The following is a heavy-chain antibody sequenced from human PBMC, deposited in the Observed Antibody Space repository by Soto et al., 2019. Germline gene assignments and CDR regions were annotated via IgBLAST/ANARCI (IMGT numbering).Heavy chain of an antibody. Sequence: ASVKVSCKASGHTFTGYYMHWVLQAPGQGLEWMGWINPNSGGTNYAQKFQGRVTMTRDTSISTAYMELSRLRSDDTAVYYCARRYSSSWLDAFDIWGQGTMVTVSS. CDR1: GHTFTGYY. D-gene: IGHD6-13*01. CDR3: ARRYSSSWLDAFDI. J-gene: IGHJ3*02. CDR2: INPNSGGT. V-gene: IGHV1-2*02.